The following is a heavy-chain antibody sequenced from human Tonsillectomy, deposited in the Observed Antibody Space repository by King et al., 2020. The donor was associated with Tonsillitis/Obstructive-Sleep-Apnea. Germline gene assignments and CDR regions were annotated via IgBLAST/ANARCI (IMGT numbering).Heavy chain of an antibody. CDR2: INPSGGSK. V-gene: IGHV1-46*01. CDR3: ARQLRDYYYMDV. Sequence: QLVQSGAEVKKPGASVKVSCKASGYTFTSYYMHWVRQAPGQGLEWMGIINPSGGSKRYAQKFQDRVTMTTDTSTSTVYRELSSLRSEDTAVYYCARQLRDYYYMDVWGKGTTVTVSS. J-gene: IGHJ6*03. D-gene: IGHD3-3*01. CDR1: GYTFTSYY.